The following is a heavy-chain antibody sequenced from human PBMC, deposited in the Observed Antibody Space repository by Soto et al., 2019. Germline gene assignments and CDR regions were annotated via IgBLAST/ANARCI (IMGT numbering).Heavy chain of an antibody. J-gene: IGHJ5*02. Sequence: ASVKVSCKASGYTFTGYYMHWVRQAPGQGLEWMGWINPNSGGTNYAQKFQGWVTMTRDTSISTAYMELSRLRSDDTAVYYCARDPLPYVWGSYRPDGWFDPWGQGTLVTVSS. CDR2: INPNSGGT. CDR1: GYTFTGYY. CDR3: ARDPLPYVWGSYRPDGWFDP. D-gene: IGHD3-16*02. V-gene: IGHV1-2*04.